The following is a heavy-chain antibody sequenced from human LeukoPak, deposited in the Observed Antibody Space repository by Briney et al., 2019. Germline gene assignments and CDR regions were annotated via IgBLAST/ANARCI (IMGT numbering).Heavy chain of an antibody. Sequence: SETLSLTCTVSGGSISSGDYYWSWIRQPPGKGLEWIGYIYYSGSTYYNPSLKSRVTISVDTSKNQFSLRLSSVTAADTAVYYCARGAVGSDDYWGRGTLVTVSS. CDR3: ARGAVGSDDY. CDR2: IYYSGST. D-gene: IGHD3-10*01. CDR1: GGSISSGDYY. J-gene: IGHJ4*02. V-gene: IGHV4-30-4*01.